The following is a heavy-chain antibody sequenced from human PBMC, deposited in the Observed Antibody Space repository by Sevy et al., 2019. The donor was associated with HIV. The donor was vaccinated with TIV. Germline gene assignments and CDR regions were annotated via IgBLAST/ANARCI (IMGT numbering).Heavy chain of an antibody. Sequence: GGSLRLSCAASGFIFSNYWMTWVRQAPGKGLEWVANIKRDGSEKYYVAPWKGRFTISRDNAKKSLYLQMNSLTVDDTAVYYCARDCNSATCLWGLDVWGQGTTVTVSS. CDR2: IKRDGSEK. J-gene: IGHJ6*02. D-gene: IGHD1-26*01. CDR3: ARDCNSATCLWGLDV. CDR1: GFIFSNYW. V-gene: IGHV3-7*03.